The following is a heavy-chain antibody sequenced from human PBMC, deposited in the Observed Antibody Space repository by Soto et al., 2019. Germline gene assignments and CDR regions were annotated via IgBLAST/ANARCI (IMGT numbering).Heavy chain of an antibody. V-gene: IGHV4-30-2*01. D-gene: IGHD6-6*01. CDR1: GGSISSGGYS. J-gene: IGHJ5*02. Sequence: SETLSLTCAVSGGSISSGGYSWSWIRQPPGNGLEWIGYIYHSGSTYYNPSLKSRVTISLDRSKNQFSLKLSSVTAADTAVYYCARGPSIAELFLYTWFEPWGQGILVKVSS. CDR3: ARGPSIAELFLYTWFEP. CDR2: IYHSGST.